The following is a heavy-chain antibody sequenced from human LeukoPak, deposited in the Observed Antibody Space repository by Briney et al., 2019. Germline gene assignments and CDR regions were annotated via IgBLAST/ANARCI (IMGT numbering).Heavy chain of an antibody. CDR2: ISGSSRYI. J-gene: IGHJ4*02. Sequence: GGSLRLSCAASGFTFTTYSMNWVRQAPGKGLEWVSTISGSSRYIYFADSVRGRFTISRDNAKNSLYLQMNSLRAEDTAVYYCARASDYGDYLDYWGQGTLVTVSS. D-gene: IGHD4-17*01. V-gene: IGHV3-21*01. CDR1: GFTFTTYS. CDR3: ARASDYGDYLDY.